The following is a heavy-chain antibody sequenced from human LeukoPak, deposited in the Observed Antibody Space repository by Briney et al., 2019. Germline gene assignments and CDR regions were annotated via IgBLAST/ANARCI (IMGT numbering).Heavy chain of an antibody. CDR2: ISGSGRGT. Sequence: GGSLRLSCAASGFTFGSYAISWVRQAPGKGLECVSSISGSGRGTYYADSVRGRFTISRDNSKNTLYLQMNSLRAEDTAIYYCAKDQAVVVDTTHGPNWFDPWGQGTLVTVSS. J-gene: IGHJ5*02. CDR3: AKDQAVVVDTTHGPNWFDP. V-gene: IGHV3-23*01. CDR1: GFTFGSYA. D-gene: IGHD2-21*01.